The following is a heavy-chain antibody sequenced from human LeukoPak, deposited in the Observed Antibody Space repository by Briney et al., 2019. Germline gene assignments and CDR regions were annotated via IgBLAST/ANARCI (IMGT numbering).Heavy chain of an antibody. V-gene: IGHV3-21*01. J-gene: IGHJ5*02. Sequence: PGGSLRLSCAASGFTFSSYSMNWVRQAPGKGLEWVSSISSSSSYIYYADSVKGRFTISRDNAKNSLYLQMNSLRAEDTAVYYCAGDYTAMYYYDSSGLNWFDPWGQGTLVTVSS. CDR3: AGDYTAMYYYDSSGLNWFDP. D-gene: IGHD3-22*01. CDR1: GFTFSSYS. CDR2: ISSSSSYI.